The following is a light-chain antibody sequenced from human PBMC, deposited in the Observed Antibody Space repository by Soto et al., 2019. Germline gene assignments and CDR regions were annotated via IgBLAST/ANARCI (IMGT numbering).Light chain of an antibody. V-gene: IGLV2-14*01. Sequence: QSVLTQPASVSGSPGQSITISCTGTSSDVCGYNYVSWYQQHPGKVPKVIIYEVSNRPSGVSNRFSGSKSGNTASLTISGLQAEDEADYYCSSYTSSSTLVVFGGGTKLTVL. CDR2: EVS. J-gene: IGLJ2*01. CDR3: SSYTSSSTLVV. CDR1: SSDVCGYNY.